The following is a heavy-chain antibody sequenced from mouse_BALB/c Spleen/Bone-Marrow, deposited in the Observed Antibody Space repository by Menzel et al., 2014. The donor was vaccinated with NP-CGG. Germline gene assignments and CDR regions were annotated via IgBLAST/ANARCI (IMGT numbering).Heavy chain of an antibody. V-gene: IGHV1-80*01. J-gene: IGHJ4*01. Sequence: QVQLKDSGAEVMRPGSSVNISCKASGYAFSNHGMNWVKQRPGQGLEWIGQIYPGDGDTNYNGKFKGRVTLTADKSSSTAYTQLSSLTSEDSAVYFCASVYDYGRGYAMDYWGQRTSVTVSS. CDR1: GYAFSNHG. CDR2: IYPGDGDT. D-gene: IGHD2-4*01. CDR3: ASVYDYGRGYAMDY.